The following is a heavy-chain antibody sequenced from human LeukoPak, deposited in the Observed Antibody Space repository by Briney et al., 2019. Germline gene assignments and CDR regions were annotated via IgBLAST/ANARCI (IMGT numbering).Heavy chain of an antibody. Sequence: NPGGSLRLSRAASGFTFSNAWMSRVRQAPGKGLEWVGRIKSNADGGTTDYAAPVKGRFIILRDDSENTLYLQMNSLKTEDTAVYYCSTDDGYFDYWGQGTLV. CDR2: IKSNADGGTT. CDR1: GFTFSNAW. V-gene: IGHV3-15*01. J-gene: IGHJ4*02. CDR3: STDDGYFDY.